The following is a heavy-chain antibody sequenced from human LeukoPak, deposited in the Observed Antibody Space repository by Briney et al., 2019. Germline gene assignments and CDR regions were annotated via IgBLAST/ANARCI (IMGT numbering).Heavy chain of an antibody. CDR2: IYYSGST. V-gene: IGHV4-39*01. Sequence: SETLSLTRTVSAGSISSSSYYWGWIRQPPWKGLEWIGGIYYSGSTYYNPSRKSRVTISVDTSKIQFSLKLSSVTAADTAVYYRASLTHITIFGVVIYYFDYWGQGTLVTVSS. CDR3: ASLTHITIFGVVIYYFDY. CDR1: AGSISSSSYY. D-gene: IGHD3-3*01. J-gene: IGHJ4*02.